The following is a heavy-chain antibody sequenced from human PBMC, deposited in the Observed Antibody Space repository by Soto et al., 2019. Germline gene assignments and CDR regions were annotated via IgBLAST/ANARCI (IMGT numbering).Heavy chain of an antibody. CDR2: VSQGGTESYMTEVETT. Sequence: QVQLQESGPGLLRPSETLSLTCTVSGVSLDNFFWSWIRQTPGKGQEWIGYVSQGGTESYMTEVETTGYNPSLDSRATISLDLPKNPFSLTLTSVTAADTAVYYCARDRGGITVSAKPLGEWFDPWGQGTLVTVSS. CDR1: GVSLDNFF. D-gene: IGHD3-16*01. V-gene: IGHV4-59*01. CDR3: ARDRGGITVSAKPLGEWFDP. J-gene: IGHJ5*02.